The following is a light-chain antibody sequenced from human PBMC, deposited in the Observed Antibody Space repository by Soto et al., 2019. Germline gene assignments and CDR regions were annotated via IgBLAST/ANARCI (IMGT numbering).Light chain of an antibody. CDR3: QQYNNWPSWT. Sequence: EIVLTQSPGTLSLSPGERATLSCRASQSVTNNFLAWYQQKPGQAPRLLISRVSSRATGIPDRFSGSGSGTEFTLTISSLQSEDFAVYYCQQYNNWPSWTFGQGTKGDIK. CDR1: QSVTNN. V-gene: IGKV3D-15*01. CDR2: RVS. J-gene: IGKJ1*01.